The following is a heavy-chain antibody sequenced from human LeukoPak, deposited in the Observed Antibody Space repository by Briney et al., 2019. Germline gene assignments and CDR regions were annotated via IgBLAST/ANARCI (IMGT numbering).Heavy chain of an antibody. V-gene: IGHV4-34*01. J-gene: IGHJ4*02. Sequence: SETLSLTCAVYGGSFSGYYWSWIRQPPGKGLEWIGEINHSGSTNYNPSLKSRVTISVDTSKNQFSLKLSSVTAADTAEYYCARGYRIAVAGFPFDYWGQGTLVTVSS. CDR1: GGSFSGYY. CDR2: INHSGST. CDR3: ARGYRIAVAGFPFDY. D-gene: IGHD6-19*01.